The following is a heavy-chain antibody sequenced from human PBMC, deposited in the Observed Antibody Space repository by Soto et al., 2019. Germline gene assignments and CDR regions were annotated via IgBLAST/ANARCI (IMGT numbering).Heavy chain of an antibody. D-gene: IGHD3-16*02. Sequence: ASVKVSCKASGGTFSSYAISWVRQAPGQGLEWMGGIIPIFGTANYAQKFQGRVTITADESTSTAYMELSSLRSEDTAVYYCATAFGGSYRPLFDYWGQGTLVTVSS. CDR2: IIPIFGTA. CDR3: ATAFGGSYRPLFDY. CDR1: GGTFSSYA. V-gene: IGHV1-69*13. J-gene: IGHJ4*02.